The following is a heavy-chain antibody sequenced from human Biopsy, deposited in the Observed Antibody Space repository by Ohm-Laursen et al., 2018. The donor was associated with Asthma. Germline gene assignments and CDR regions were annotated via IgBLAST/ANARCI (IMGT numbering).Heavy chain of an antibody. Sequence: SSVKVFCKSLGGTFNTYVIGWARQAPGQGLEWMGGINSVFGTTTYPQKFQDRVTITADDSTSTVYMELSSLRSEDTAVYYCARKAGSCISRTCYSLDFWGQGTPVTVSS. CDR2: INSVFGTT. V-gene: IGHV1-69*01. CDR3: ARKAGSCISRTCYSLDF. CDR1: GGTFNTYV. J-gene: IGHJ4*02. D-gene: IGHD2-2*01.